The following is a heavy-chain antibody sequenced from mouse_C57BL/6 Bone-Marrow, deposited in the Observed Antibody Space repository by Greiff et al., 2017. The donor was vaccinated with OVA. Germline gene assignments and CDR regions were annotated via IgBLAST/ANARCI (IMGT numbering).Heavy chain of an antibody. CDR2: IHPSDSDT. J-gene: IGHJ4*01. Sequence: QVQLQQPGAELVKPGASVKVSCKASGYTFTSYWMHWVKQRPGQGLEWIGRIHPSDSDTNYNQKFKGKATLTVDKSSSTAYMQLSSLTSEYSAVYYCAMVGDYENYYAMDYWGQGTSVTVSS. CDR3: AMVGDYENYYAMDY. D-gene: IGHD2-4*01. V-gene: IGHV1-74*01. CDR1: GYTFTSYW.